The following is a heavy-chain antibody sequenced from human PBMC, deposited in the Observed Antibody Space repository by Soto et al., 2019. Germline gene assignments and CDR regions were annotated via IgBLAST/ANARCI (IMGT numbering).Heavy chain of an antibody. Sequence: GESLKISCRASGYNFTNYWNAWVRQVPGKGLEWMGIIYPDDSDTRYSPSFQGQVIISADKSITTAYLQLSSLKASDTAMYYCARHHYRDTTIINDAFHIWGQGTLVTVSS. D-gene: IGHD5-18*01. CDR1: GYNFTNYW. V-gene: IGHV5-51*01. CDR2: IYPDDSDT. CDR3: ARHHYRDTTIINDAFHI. J-gene: IGHJ3*02.